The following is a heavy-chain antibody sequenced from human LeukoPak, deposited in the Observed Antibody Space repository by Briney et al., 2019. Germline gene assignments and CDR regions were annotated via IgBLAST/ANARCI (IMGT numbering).Heavy chain of an antibody. CDR2: IYSGGTT. CDR3: AKTSLSDASGHYYYMDV. J-gene: IGHJ6*03. D-gene: IGHD3-3*01. V-gene: IGHV3-53*05. CDR1: GFTVSGNY. Sequence: PGGSLRLSCAVSGFTVSGNYMSWVRHAPGKGLEWVSLIYSGGTTYYADSVKGRFTISRDNSQNTVSLQVNNLRTEDTALYYCAKTSLSDASGHYYYMDVWGKGTTVTVSS.